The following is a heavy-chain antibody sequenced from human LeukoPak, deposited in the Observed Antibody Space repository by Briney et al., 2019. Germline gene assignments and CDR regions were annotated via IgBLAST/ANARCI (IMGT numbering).Heavy chain of an antibody. J-gene: IGHJ4*02. CDR2: IKEDGSER. CDR1: GLNFSSRW. V-gene: IGHV3-7*01. Sequence: GGSLRLSCAASGLNFSSRWMNWVRQAPGQGLEWVASIKEDGSERHYVDSVKGRFTISRDNGKNSLYLQMNSLRAEDTAVYYCATTRFFDYWGQGTLVTVSS. CDR3: ATTRFFDY. D-gene: IGHD1-14*01.